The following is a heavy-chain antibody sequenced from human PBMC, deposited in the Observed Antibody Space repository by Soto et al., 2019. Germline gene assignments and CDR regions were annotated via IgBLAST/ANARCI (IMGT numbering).Heavy chain of an antibody. Sequence: GASVKVSCKASGGTFSSYAISWVRQAPGQGLEWMGGIIPIFGTANYAQKFQGRVTITADESTSTAYMELSSLRSEDTAVYYCASSPTMKVDNWFDPWGQGTLVTVSS. V-gene: IGHV1-69*13. CDR1: GGTFSSYA. CDR2: IIPIFGTA. CDR3: ASSPTMKVDNWFDP. J-gene: IGHJ5*02. D-gene: IGHD3-22*01.